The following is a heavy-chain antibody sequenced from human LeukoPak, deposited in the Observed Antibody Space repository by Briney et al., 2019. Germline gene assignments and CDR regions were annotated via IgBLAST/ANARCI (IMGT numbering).Heavy chain of an antibody. Sequence: QSGGSLRLSCAASGSTFSSYGMHWVRQAPGKGLEWVAVIWYDGSNKYYADSVKGRFTISRDNSKNTLYLQMNSLRAEDTAVYYCARDSVYDSSGYWDYWGQGTLVTVSS. CDR1: GSTFSSYG. J-gene: IGHJ4*02. CDR3: ARDSVYDSSGYWDY. D-gene: IGHD3-22*01. CDR2: IWYDGSNK. V-gene: IGHV3-33*01.